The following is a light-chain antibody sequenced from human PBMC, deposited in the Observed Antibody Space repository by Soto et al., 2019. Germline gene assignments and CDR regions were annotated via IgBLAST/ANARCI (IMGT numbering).Light chain of an antibody. CDR1: QSVSNN. Sequence: EIVMTQSPATLSVSPGERATLSCRASQSVSNNLAWYQQKPGQAPRLRIFGASTRATGIPARFSGSGSGTEFTLTISSLQSEDFAVYYCQQYNTWSPLAFGGGTKVETK. J-gene: IGKJ4*01. CDR3: QQYNTWSPLA. V-gene: IGKV3-15*01. CDR2: GAS.